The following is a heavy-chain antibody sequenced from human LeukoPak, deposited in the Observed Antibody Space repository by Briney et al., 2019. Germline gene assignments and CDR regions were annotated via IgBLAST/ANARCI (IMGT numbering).Heavy chain of an antibody. D-gene: IGHD3-10*01. Sequence: GGSLRLSCAASGFTFSSYSMNWVRQAPGKGLEWVSSISSSSYIYYADSVKGRFTISGDNAKNSLYLQMNSLRAEDMAVYYCAKFSGRRIGYFDYWGQGTLVTVSS. V-gene: IGHV3-21*01. J-gene: IGHJ4*02. CDR2: ISSSSYI. CDR3: AKFSGRRIGYFDY. CDR1: GFTFSSYS.